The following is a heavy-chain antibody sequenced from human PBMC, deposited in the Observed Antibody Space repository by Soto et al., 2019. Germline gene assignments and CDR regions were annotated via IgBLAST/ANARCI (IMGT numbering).Heavy chain of an antibody. Sequence: QVQLVQSGAEVKKPGASVKVSCKASGYTFSNYAISWVRQAPGQGLQWMGWISAYNGNTNFAQKLQGRVTMTTDTSTSTAYMELRSLTSDDTAVYYCASEIGYGDPNFDYWGQGTLVTVSS. CDR2: ISAYNGNT. J-gene: IGHJ4*02. CDR3: ASEIGYGDPNFDY. CDR1: GYTFSNYA. D-gene: IGHD4-17*01. V-gene: IGHV1-18*01.